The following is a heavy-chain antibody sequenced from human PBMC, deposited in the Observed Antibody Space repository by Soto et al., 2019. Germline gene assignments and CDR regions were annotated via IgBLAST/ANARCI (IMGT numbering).Heavy chain of an antibody. V-gene: IGHV3-23*01. CDR1: GFTFSSYA. J-gene: IGHJ2*01. CDR2: ISGSGGST. Sequence: EVQLLESGGGLVQPGGSLRLSCAASGFTFSSYAMSWVRQAPGKGLEWVSAISGSGGSTYYADSVKGRFTISRDNSKNTLYLQMNSLRAEDTAVYYCAKDNPGPYRSGWTGNWYFDLWGRGTLVTVSS. D-gene: IGHD6-19*01. CDR3: AKDNPGPYRSGWTGNWYFDL.